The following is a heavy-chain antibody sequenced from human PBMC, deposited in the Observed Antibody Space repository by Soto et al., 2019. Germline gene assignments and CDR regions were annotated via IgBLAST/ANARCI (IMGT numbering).Heavy chain of an antibody. CDR2: ISSTTNYI. V-gene: IGHV3-21*06. CDR3: ARESEDLTSNFDV. CDR1: GFTFTRNS. Sequence: PGGSLRLSCAASGFTFTRNSMNWVRQAPGKGLEWVSSISSTTNYIYYGDSMKGRFTISRDNATNSLYLEMNSLRAEDTAVYYCARESEDLTSNFDVWGQGTLVTVSS. J-gene: IGHJ4*02.